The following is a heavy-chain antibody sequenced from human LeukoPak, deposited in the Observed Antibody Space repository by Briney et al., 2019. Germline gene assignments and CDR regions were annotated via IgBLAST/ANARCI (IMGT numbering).Heavy chain of an antibody. D-gene: IGHD5-24*01. CDR2: IKPDGNDK. CDR1: GFTFRNHW. V-gene: IGHV3-7*01. CDR3: ATISAQTFDI. Sequence: PGGSLRLSCVGSGFTFRNHWVNWVRQSPRKGLEWVGNIKPDGNDKYYVDSARGRFTVSRDNAKNSALLQMNSLRAEDTAIYYCATISAQTFDIWGQGTLVSVSS. J-gene: IGHJ3*02.